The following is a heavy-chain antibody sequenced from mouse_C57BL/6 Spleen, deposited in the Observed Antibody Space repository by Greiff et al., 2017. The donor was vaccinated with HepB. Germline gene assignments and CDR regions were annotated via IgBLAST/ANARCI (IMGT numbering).Heavy chain of an antibody. CDR2: IYPGSGST. J-gene: IGHJ4*01. Sequence: QVHVKQPGAELVKPGASVKMSCKASGYTFTSYWITWVKQRPGQGLEWIGDIYPGSGSTNYNEKFKSKATLTVDTSSSTAYMQLSSLTSEDSAVYYCARRPARAMDYWGQGTSVTVSS. CDR3: ARRPARAMDY. CDR1: GYTFTSYW. V-gene: IGHV1-55*01.